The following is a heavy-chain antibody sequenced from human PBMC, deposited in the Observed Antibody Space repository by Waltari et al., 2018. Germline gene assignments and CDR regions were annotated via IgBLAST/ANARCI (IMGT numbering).Heavy chain of an antibody. CDR3: ASRITIFGVVIMRPFDY. Sequence: QLQLQRSGPGLVKPSEPLSPPCTFPVGSISIRCSYWGWSRHPPGKGLGWIGSIYYSGSTYYNPSLKSRVTISVDTSKNQFSLKLSSVTAADTAVYYCASRITIFGVVIMRPFDYWGQGTLVTVSS. CDR2: IYYSGST. CDR1: VGSISIRCSY. J-gene: IGHJ4*02. V-gene: IGHV4-39*01. D-gene: IGHD3-3*01.